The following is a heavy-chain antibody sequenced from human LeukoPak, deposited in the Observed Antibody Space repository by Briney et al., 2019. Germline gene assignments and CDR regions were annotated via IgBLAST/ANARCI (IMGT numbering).Heavy chain of an antibody. CDR1: GGSISSYY. D-gene: IGHD3-22*01. CDR3: ARARSPRGVVVVSWYFDL. J-gene: IGHJ2*01. CDR2: IYTSGST. V-gene: IGHV4-4*07. Sequence: SETLSLTCTVSGGSISSYYWSWIRQPAGKGLEWIGRIYTSGSTNYNPSLESRVTMSVDTSKNQFSLKLSSVTAADTAVYYCARARSPRGVVVVSWYFDLWGRGTLVTVSS.